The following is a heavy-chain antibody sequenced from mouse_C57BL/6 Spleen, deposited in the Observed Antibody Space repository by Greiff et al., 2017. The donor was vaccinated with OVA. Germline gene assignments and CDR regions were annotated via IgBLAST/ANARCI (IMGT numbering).Heavy chain of an antibody. J-gene: IGHJ4*01. Sequence: QVQLQQPGAELVKPGASVKLSCKASGYTFTSYWMPWVKQRPGRGLEWIGRIDPNSGGTKYNEKFKSKATLTVDKPSSTAYMQRSSLTSEDSAVYYCARGEEASSDYAMDYWGQGTSVTVSS. D-gene: IGHD1-1*01. CDR2: IDPNSGGT. V-gene: IGHV1-72*01. CDR1: GYTFTSYW. CDR3: ARGEEASSDYAMDY.